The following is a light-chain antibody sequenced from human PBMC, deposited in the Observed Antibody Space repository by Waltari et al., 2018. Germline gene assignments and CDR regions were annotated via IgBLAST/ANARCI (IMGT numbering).Light chain of an antibody. CDR3: GAWDSSLSAWV. CDR2: DNN. J-gene: IGLJ2*01. Sequence: QSVLTQPPSVSAAPGQKVTISCPGSSPNIGGSYVSLYQQVPGTAPKLLIYDNNKRPSGVSDRFSGSKSGTSASLAITGLQTGDEADYYCGAWDSSLSAWVFGGGTRLTVL. V-gene: IGLV1-51*01. CDR1: SPNIGGSY.